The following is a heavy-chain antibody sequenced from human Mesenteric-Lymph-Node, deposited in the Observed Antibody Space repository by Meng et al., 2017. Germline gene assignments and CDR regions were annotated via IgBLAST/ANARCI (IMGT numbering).Heavy chain of an antibody. CDR1: GGPISSNGYY. Sequence: QVRLQQWGAGLVHPAAPLSLPCTVSGGPISSNGYYWDWVRQPPGKGLEWIGAIYHSGSTSYNPSLQSRVTMFVDTSKNQFSLMLTSVTATDTTVYYCARRRGGSGRDCWGQGTLVTVSS. J-gene: IGHJ4*02. V-gene: IGHV4-39*01. CDR2: IYHSGST. CDR3: ARRRGGSGRDC. D-gene: IGHD3-10*01.